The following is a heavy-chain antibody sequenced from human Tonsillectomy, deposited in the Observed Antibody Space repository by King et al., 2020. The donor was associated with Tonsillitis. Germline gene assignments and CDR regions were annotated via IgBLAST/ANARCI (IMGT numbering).Heavy chain of an antibody. CDR2: VHYGGST. CDR1: GGSISTSGYY. D-gene: IGHD6-13*01. Sequence: LQLQESGPGLVKPSEILSLTCTVSGGSISTSGYYWGWIRQPPGKGLEWIGSVHYGGSTYYNPSLKSRVTISADTSKNQFSLELRSATAADTAVYYCTRHLSRIPAAGYWGQGTLVTVSS. V-gene: IGHV4-39*01. J-gene: IGHJ4*02. CDR3: TRHLSRIPAAGY.